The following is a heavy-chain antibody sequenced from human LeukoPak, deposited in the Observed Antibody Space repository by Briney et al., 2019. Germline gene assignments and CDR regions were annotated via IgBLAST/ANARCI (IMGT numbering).Heavy chain of an antibody. V-gene: IGHV4-59*01. CDR3: ARAGDGGGRYGGLIDY. Sequence: SETLSRTCTVSGGSITNYYWSWIRQPPGKGLEWIGYIYYSGSTYYNPSLKSRVTISLDTSKNQFSLKLSSVTAADTAVYHCARAGDGGGRYGGLIDYWGQGTLVTVSS. D-gene: IGHD5-24*01. CDR2: IYYSGST. J-gene: IGHJ4*02. CDR1: GGSITNYY.